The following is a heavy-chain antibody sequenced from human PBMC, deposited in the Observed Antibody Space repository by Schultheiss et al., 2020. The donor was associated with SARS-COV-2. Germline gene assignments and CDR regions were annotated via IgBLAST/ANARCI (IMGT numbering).Heavy chain of an antibody. CDR1: GYSTNSGHY. CDR3: ARADMDTAMVTFDF. V-gene: IGHV4-38-2*02. Sequence: SETLSLTCTVSGYSTNSGHYWGWIRQPPGKGLEWIGSINHSGRTYFNPSLKSRVTISVDTSESQFSLRLSSVTAADTAIYYCARADMDTAMVTFDFWGQGTLVTVSS. J-gene: IGHJ4*02. D-gene: IGHD5-18*01. CDR2: INHSGRT.